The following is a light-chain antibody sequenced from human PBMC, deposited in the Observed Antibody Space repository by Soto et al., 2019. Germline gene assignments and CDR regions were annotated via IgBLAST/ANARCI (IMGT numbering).Light chain of an antibody. CDR3: CSYAGSSTWV. V-gene: IGLV2-23*01. CDR1: SSDVGNYNL. J-gene: IGLJ3*02. Sequence: QSALTQPASVSGSLGQSITISCTGTSSDVGNYNLVSWYQQHPGKAPKLMIYEGSQRPSGVSNRFSGSKSGNTASLTISGLQAEDEADYYCCSYAGSSTWVFGGGTQRTVL. CDR2: EGS.